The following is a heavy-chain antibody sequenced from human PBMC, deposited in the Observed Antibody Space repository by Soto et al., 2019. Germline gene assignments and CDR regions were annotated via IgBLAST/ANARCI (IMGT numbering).Heavy chain of an antibody. CDR2: ISSSSSYI. CDR1: GFTFSSYS. CDR3: ARGPGLGYCSGGSCSELDY. Sequence: EVQLVESGGGLVKPGGSLRLSCAASGFTFSSYSMNWVRQAPGKGLEWVSSISSSSSYIYYADSVKGRFTISRDNAKNSLYLQLNSLRAEDTAVYYCARGPGLGYCSGGSCSELDYWGQGTLVTVSS. D-gene: IGHD2-15*01. V-gene: IGHV3-21*06. J-gene: IGHJ4*02.